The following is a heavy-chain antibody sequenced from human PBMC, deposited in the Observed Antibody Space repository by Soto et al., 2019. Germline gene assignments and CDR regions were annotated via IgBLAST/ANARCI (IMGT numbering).Heavy chain of an antibody. D-gene: IGHD5-18*01. CDR1: GFTFSSYG. CDR2: ISYDGSNK. J-gene: IGHJ3*02. Sequence: QVQLVESGGGVVQPGRSLRLSCAASGFTFSSYGMHWVRQAPGKGLEWVAVISYDGSNKYYADSVKGRFTISRDNSKNTLYLQMNSLRAEDTAVYYCAKEPEMVTINGAFDIWGQGTMVTVSS. CDR3: AKEPEMVTINGAFDI. V-gene: IGHV3-30*18.